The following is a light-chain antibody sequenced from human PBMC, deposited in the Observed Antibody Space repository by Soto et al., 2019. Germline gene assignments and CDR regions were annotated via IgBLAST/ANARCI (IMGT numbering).Light chain of an antibody. CDR1: NTNIGAGYD. CDR2: ANI. V-gene: IGLV1-40*01. Sequence: QSVLTQPPSVSGAPGQRVSISCTGSNTNIGAGYDVNWYQQLPGTAPKLLIYANINRPSGVPDRFSGSKSGASAFLVITGLQAEDDADYYCQSYDSSLSAWKVFGGGTKLTVL. J-gene: IGLJ3*02. CDR3: QSYDSSLSAWKV.